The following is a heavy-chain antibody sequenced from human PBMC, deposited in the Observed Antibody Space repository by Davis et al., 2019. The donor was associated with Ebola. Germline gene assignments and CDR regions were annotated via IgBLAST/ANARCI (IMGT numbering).Heavy chain of an antibody. CDR3: AREVVPAAIGYGMDV. J-gene: IGHJ6*02. Sequence: SETLSLTCAVYGGSFSGYYWSWIRQPPGKGLEWIGEINHSGSTNYNPSLKSRVTISVDTSKNQFSLKLSSVTAADTAVYYCAREVVPAAIGYGMDVWGQGTTVTVSS. CDR2: INHSGST. CDR1: GGSFSGYY. D-gene: IGHD2-2*01. V-gene: IGHV4-34*01.